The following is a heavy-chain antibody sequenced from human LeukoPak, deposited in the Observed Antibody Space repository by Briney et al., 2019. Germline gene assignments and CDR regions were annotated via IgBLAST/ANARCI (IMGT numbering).Heavy chain of an antibody. D-gene: IGHD3-22*01. CDR3: AGVAPYDSSETAFDI. CDR1: GGSISSYY. Sequence: PSETLSLTCTVSGGSISSYYWSWIRQPPGKGLEWIGYIYYSGSTNYNPSLKSRVTISVDTSKNQFSLKLSSVTAADTAVYYCAGVAPYDSSETAFDIWGQGTMVTVSS. V-gene: IGHV4-59*01. J-gene: IGHJ3*02. CDR2: IYYSGST.